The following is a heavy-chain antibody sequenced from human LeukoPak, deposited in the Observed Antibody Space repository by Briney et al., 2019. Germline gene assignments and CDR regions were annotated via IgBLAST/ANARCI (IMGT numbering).Heavy chain of an antibody. CDR3: ARDRAFWSGYPDL. V-gene: IGHV3-21*01. J-gene: IGHJ4*02. CDR2: ISINSTYT. CDR1: GFTFSRYS. D-gene: IGHD3-3*01. Sequence: GGSLRLSCAASGFTFSRYSMNWVRQAPGKGLEWVSSISINSTYTYFAASVMGRFTISRDNAKNSLFLQMNSLRAEDTAVYYCARDRAFWSGYPDLWGQGTLVTVSS.